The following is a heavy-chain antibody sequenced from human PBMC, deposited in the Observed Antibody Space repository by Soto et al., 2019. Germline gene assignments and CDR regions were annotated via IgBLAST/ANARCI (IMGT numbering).Heavy chain of an antibody. CDR2: MNPNSGKT. CDR3: ARERLYGGNSGCWFDP. V-gene: IGHV1-8*01. D-gene: IGHD4-17*01. CDR1: GYTFTSYD. Sequence: ASVKVSCKASGYTFTSYDINWVRQATGQGLEWMGWMNPNSGKTGYAQKFQGRVTMTRNTSISTAYKELSSLRSEDTAVYYCARERLYGGNSGCWFDPWGQGTLVTVSS. J-gene: IGHJ5*02.